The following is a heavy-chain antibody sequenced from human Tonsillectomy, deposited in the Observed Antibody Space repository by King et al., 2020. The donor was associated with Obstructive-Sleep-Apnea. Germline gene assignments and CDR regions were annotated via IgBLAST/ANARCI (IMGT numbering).Heavy chain of an antibody. Sequence: QLQESGPGLVKPSETLSLTCTVSGGSISSYYWSWIRQPPGKGLEWIGCIHDSGSTNYNPSLKSRVTISVDTSKNQFSLKLSSVTAADTAVYYCARQRWGSQTKYNWFDPWGQGTLVTVSS. CDR1: GGSISSYY. D-gene: IGHD4-23*01. CDR3: ARQRWGSQTKYNWFDP. CDR2: IHDSGST. V-gene: IGHV4-59*08. J-gene: IGHJ5*02.